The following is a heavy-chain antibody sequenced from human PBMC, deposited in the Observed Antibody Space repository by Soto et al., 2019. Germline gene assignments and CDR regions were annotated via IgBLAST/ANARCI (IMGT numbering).Heavy chain of an antibody. CDR3: AKVMGEGVDCSSTSCYMLAGMDV. D-gene: IGHD2-2*02. J-gene: IGHJ6*02. CDR1: GFTFSSYS. CDR2: ISGSGGST. Sequence: LGLSCAASGFTFSSYSMSWVRQAPGKGLEWVSAISGSGGSTYYADSVKGRFTISRDNSKNTLYLQMNSLRAEDTAVYYCAKVMGEGVDCSSTSCYMLAGMDVWGQGTTVTVSS. V-gene: IGHV3-23*01.